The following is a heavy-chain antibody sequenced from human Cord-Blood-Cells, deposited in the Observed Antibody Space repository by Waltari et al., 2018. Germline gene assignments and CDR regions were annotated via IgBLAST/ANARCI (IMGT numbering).Heavy chain of an antibody. Sequence: QVQLQESGPGPGAPAETLSLTCAVSGYSTRSGYSSGWIPQPPGKGLEGIGSIYHSGSTYYNPSPKSRVTISVDTSKTQFSLKQSSVTAADTAVYYCARVGANYYDSSGYAFDIWGQGTMVTVSS. D-gene: IGHD3-22*01. V-gene: IGHV4-38-2*01. CDR2: IYHSGST. CDR3: ARVGANYYDSSGYAFDI. CDR1: GYSTRSGYS. J-gene: IGHJ3*02.